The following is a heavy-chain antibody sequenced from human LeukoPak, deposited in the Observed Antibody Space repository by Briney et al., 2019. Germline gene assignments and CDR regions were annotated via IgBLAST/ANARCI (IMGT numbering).Heavy chain of an antibody. CDR3: ARGLVRQWLVFVY. J-gene: IGHJ4*02. CDR1: GYTFTSYD. CDR2: VNPNSGNT. Sequence: ASVKVSCKASGYTFTSYDINWVRQATGQGLEWMGWVNPNSGNTGYAQKFQGRVTVTRNTSISTAYMELSSLRSEDTAVYYCARGLVRQWLVFVYWGQGTLVTVSS. D-gene: IGHD6-19*01. V-gene: IGHV1-8*01.